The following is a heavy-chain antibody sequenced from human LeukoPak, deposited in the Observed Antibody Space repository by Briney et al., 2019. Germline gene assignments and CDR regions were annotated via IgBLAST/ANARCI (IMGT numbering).Heavy chain of an antibody. Sequence: ASVKVSCKASGYTFTDYYIHWVRQAPGQGLEWVGWSNPDSGGTNYAQKFQGRVTMTRDTSISTVYMELSRLRSDDTAVFYCTREARAGNWFDPWGQGTLVTVSS. J-gene: IGHJ5*02. CDR1: GYTFTDYY. D-gene: IGHD5-12*01. V-gene: IGHV1-2*02. CDR3: TREARAGNWFDP. CDR2: SNPDSGGT.